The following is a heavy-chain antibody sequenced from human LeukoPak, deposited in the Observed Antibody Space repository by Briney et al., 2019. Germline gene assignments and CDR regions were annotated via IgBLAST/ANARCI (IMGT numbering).Heavy chain of an antibody. V-gene: IGHV4-59*01. D-gene: IGHD3-3*01. CDR3: ARAYDFWSGYYIDY. CDR1: GGSISSYY. CDR2: IYYSGST. J-gene: IGHJ4*02. Sequence: PSETLSLTCTVSGGSISSYYWSWIRQPPGKGLEWIGYIYYSGSTNYNPSLKSRVTISVDTSKNQFSLKLSSVTAADTAVYYCARAYDFWSGYYIDYRGQGTLVTVSS.